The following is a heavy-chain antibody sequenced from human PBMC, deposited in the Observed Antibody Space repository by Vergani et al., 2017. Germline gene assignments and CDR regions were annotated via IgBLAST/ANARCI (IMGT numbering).Heavy chain of an antibody. J-gene: IGHJ5*02. Sequence: QVHLNEAGPGLVKPSQTLSLTCTVSGASITSGSFYWGWIRQPAGKGLEWIGRIHASGTNNYNPSLRSRVTLSVDTSKKQLSLKMISMTAADTAVYYCVRESWRSDLRGVYWFDTWVQGTLVSVSS. V-gene: IGHV4-61*02. CDR1: GASITSGSFY. CDR2: IHASGTN. CDR3: VRESWRSDLRGVYWFDT. D-gene: IGHD3-10*01.